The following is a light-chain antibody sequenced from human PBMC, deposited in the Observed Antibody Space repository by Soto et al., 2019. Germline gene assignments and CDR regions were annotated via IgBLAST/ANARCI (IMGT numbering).Light chain of an antibody. V-gene: IGKV3-15*01. CDR1: QSISTN. CDR3: HQYSGGPPFT. Sequence: EIVMTQSPATLSVSPGERVTLSCRASQSISTNLAWYQQKPGQAPRLLIYGASTRDTGIPARFSGSGSGTEFTLTINSLQTEDVAVYLCHQYSGGPPFTFGHGTKVDVK. J-gene: IGKJ3*01. CDR2: GAS.